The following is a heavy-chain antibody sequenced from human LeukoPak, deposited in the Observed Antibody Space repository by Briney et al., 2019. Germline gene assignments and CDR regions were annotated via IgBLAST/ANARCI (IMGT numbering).Heavy chain of an antibody. CDR2: ISTSSNRI. J-gene: IGHJ4*02. CDR3: ARVTAPGTSGWYFGY. Sequence: GGSLRLSCAASGFTFSSYGMNWVRQAPGKGLEWVSYISTSSNRIDYADSVKGRFTMSRDNAKNLLYLQMNSLRDEDTAMYYCARVTAPGTSGWYFGYWGQGTLVTVSS. CDR1: GFTFSSYG. D-gene: IGHD6-19*01. V-gene: IGHV3-48*02.